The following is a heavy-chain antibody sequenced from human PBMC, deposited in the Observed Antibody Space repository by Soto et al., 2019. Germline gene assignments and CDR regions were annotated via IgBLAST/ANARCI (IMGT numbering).Heavy chain of an antibody. J-gene: IGHJ4*02. CDR3: AKGDLGYSSSWALDY. D-gene: IGHD6-13*01. V-gene: IGHV3-23*01. Sequence: GGSLRLSCAASGFTFSSYAMSWVRQAPGKGLEWVSAISGSGGSTYYADSVKGRFTISRDNSKNTLYLQMNSLRAEDTAVYYSAKGDLGYSSSWALDYWGQGTLVTVSS. CDR1: GFTFSSYA. CDR2: ISGSGGST.